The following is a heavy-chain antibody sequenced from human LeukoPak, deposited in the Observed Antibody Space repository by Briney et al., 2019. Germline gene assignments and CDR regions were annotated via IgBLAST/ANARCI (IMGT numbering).Heavy chain of an antibody. Sequence: PSETLSLTCTVSGGSISSSNYYWAWIHQPPGKGLEWIGSIYYSGSSYYNPSLKSRVTISLDTSKNKFSLKLNSVTAADTAVYYCARLVTMVRGIVETSFDYWGQGTLVTVSS. D-gene: IGHD3-10*01. CDR2: IYYSGSS. CDR1: GGSISSSNYY. J-gene: IGHJ4*02. CDR3: ARLVTMVRGIVETSFDY. V-gene: IGHV4-39*07.